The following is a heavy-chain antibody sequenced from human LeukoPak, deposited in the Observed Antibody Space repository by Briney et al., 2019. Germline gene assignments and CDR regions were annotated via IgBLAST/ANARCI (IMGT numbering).Heavy chain of an antibody. D-gene: IGHD5-18*01. CDR1: GYTFTSYD. J-gene: IGHJ3*02. CDR3: ARAAGLWSIYDAFDI. CDR2: MNPNSGNT. V-gene: IGHV1-8*01. Sequence: ASVKVSCKASGYTFTSYDINWVRQATGQGLEWMGWMNPNSGNTGYAQKFQGRVTVTRNTSISTAYMELSSLRSEDTAVYYCARAAGLWSIYDAFDIWGQGTMVTVSS.